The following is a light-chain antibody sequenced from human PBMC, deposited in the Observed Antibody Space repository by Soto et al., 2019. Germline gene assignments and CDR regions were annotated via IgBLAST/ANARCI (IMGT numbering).Light chain of an antibody. CDR3: QQAKTFPFT. CDR2: AAS. J-gene: IGKJ3*01. Sequence: DIQMAQSPSSVSASVGDRVTITCRASQGISNYLAWYQQKPGKAPKLLISAASRLQTGVPSRFSGGGSGTHFTLTINSLQPEDFATYSCQQAKTFPFTFGPGTPVDIK. V-gene: IGKV1D-12*01. CDR1: QGISNY.